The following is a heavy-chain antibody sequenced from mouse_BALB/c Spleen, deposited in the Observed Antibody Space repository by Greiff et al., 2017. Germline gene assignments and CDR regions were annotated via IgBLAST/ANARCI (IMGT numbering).Heavy chain of an antibody. D-gene: IGHD2-4*01. V-gene: IGHV5-6-3*01. J-gene: IGHJ4*01. Sequence: EVHLVESGGGLVQPGGSLKLSCAASGFTFSSYGMSWVRQTPDKRLELVATINSNGGSTYYPDSVKGRFTISRDNAKNTLYLQMSSLKSEDTAMYYCAREGYDYDGGAMDYWGQGTSVTVSS. CDR3: AREGYDYDGGAMDY. CDR1: GFTFSSYG. CDR2: INSNGGST.